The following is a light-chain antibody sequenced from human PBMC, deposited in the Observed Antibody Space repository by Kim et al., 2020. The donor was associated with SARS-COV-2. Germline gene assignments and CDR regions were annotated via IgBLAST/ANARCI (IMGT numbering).Light chain of an antibody. CDR3: KTRDSSGNSYLV. J-gene: IGLJ2*01. V-gene: IGLV3-19*01. Sequence: LGQKVTIQCRGDGLRRYYAARYQQKPGQAPRVVIFGKNNRPSGIPDRFSGSRSGNTAALSITGAQAEDEADYYCKTRDSSGNSYLVFGGGTQLTVL. CDR2: GKN. CDR1: GLRRYY.